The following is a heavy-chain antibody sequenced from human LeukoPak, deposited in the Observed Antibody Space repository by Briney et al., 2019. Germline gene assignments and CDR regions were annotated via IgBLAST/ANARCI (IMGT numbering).Heavy chain of an antibody. Sequence: PSETLSLTCTVSGGSVSSGSYYCSWIRQPPGKGLEWIGYIYYSGSTNYNPSLKSRVTISVDTSKNQFSLKLSSVTAADTAVYYCARESGLVIPNWFDPWGQGTLVTVSS. D-gene: IGHD3/OR15-3a*01. CDR3: ARESGLVIPNWFDP. CDR2: IYYSGST. CDR1: GGSVSSGSYY. V-gene: IGHV4-61*01. J-gene: IGHJ5*02.